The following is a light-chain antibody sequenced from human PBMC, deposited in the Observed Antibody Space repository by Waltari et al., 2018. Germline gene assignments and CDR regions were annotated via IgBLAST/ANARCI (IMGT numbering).Light chain of an antibody. Sequence: QAVVTQEPSLTVSPGGTVTPTCGSSTGAVTSGHYPYWFQQKPGQLPRTLISDTNNKHAWTPARFLGSLRGDKAPLTLSGAQPEDEAEYYCLLACGSLRVFGGGTKLAVL. CDR3: LLACGSLRV. CDR2: DTN. J-gene: IGLJ3*02. CDR1: TGAVTSGHY. V-gene: IGLV7-46*01.